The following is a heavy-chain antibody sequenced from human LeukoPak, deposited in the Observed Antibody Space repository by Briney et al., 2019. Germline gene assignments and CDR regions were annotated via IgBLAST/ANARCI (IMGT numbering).Heavy chain of an antibody. CDR3: AKDRRGGWLQLGNAFDI. J-gene: IGHJ3*02. D-gene: IGHD5-24*01. CDR2: INTDGSST. CDR1: GFTFSSYW. Sequence: GGSLRLSCAASGFTFSSYWMHWVRQAPGKGLVWVSRINTDGSSTSYADSVKGRFTISGDNAKNTLYLQMNSLRAEDTALYYCAKDRRGGWLQLGNAFDIWGQGTMVTVSS. V-gene: IGHV3-74*01.